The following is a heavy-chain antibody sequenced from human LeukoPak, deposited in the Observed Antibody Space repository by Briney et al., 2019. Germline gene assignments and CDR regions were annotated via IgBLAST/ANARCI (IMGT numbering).Heavy chain of an antibody. D-gene: IGHD3-9*01. CDR2: ISSSSSYT. CDR1: GFTFSDYY. Sequence: GGSLRLSCAASGFTFSDYYMGWIRQAPGKGLEWVSYISSSSSYTNYADSVKGRFTISRDNAKNSLYLQMNSLRAEDTAVYYWGGVFYDFLMVYPRYLDYGGRGPLVTVSS. V-gene: IGHV3-11*06. J-gene: IGHJ4*02. CDR3: GGVFYDFLMVYPRYLDY.